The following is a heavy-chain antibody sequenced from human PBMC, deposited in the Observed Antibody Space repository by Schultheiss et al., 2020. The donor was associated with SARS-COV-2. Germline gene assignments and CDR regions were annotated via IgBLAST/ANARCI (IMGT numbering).Heavy chain of an antibody. CDR2: ISGSGGST. Sequence: GGSLRLSCAASGFTFSSYAMSWVRQAPGKGLEWVSAISGSGGSTYYADSVKGRFTISRDNAKNTLYLQMNSLRAEDTAVYYCARGGGLQYYFDYWGQGTLVTVSS. J-gene: IGHJ4*02. CDR1: GFTFSSYA. V-gene: IGHV3-23*01. D-gene: IGHD3-16*01. CDR3: ARGGGLQYYFDY.